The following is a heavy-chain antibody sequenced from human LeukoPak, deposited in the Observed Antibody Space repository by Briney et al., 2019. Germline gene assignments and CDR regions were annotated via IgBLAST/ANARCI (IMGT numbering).Heavy chain of an antibody. Sequence: SETLSLTSTVSGGSISSYYWSWIRQPPGKGLEWIGYIYYSGSTNYNPSLKSRVTISVDTSKNQFSLKLSSVTAADTAVYYCAREYYYDSSGYYFFDYWGQGTLVTVSS. CDR1: GGSISSYY. CDR3: AREYYYDSSGYYFFDY. J-gene: IGHJ4*02. V-gene: IGHV4-59*01. D-gene: IGHD3-22*01. CDR2: IYYSGST.